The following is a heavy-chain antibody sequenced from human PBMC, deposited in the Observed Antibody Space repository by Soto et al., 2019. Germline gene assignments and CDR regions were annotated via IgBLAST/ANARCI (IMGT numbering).Heavy chain of an antibody. CDR3: ARPLWRDDYNWGYFDL. Sequence: QVQLVESGGGVVQPGRSLRLSCAASGFTFSNYAMHWVRQAPGKGLEWVAVISYDGSNKYYADSVKGRFTISRDNSKNTLELQMNSLRAEDTAVYYCARPLWRDDYNWGYFDLWGRGTLVTVSS. J-gene: IGHJ2*01. V-gene: IGHV3-30-3*01. D-gene: IGHD4-4*01. CDR1: GFTFSNYA. CDR2: ISYDGSNK.